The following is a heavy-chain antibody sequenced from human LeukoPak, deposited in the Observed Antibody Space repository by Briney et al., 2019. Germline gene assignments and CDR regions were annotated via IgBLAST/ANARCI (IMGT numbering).Heavy chain of an antibody. CDR2: MNPNSGNT. CDR1: GYTFTSYD. D-gene: IGHD2-15*01. V-gene: IGHV1-8*01. Sequence: ASVKVSCKASGYTFTSYDINWVRQATGQGLEWMGWMNPNSGNTGYAQKFQGRVTMTRNTSISTAYMELSSLRSEDTAVYYCARACSGGSCYTYYYYGMDVWGQGTTVTVSS. CDR3: ARACSGGSCYTYYYYGMDV. J-gene: IGHJ6*02.